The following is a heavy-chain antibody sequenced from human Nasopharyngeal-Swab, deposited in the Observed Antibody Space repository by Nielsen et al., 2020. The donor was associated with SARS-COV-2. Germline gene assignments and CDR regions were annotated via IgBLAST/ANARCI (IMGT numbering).Heavy chain of an antibody. CDR2: IKSKTDGGTT. Sequence: WIRQPPGKGLEWGGRIKSKTDGGTTDYAAPVKGRFTISRDDSKNTLYLQMNSLKTEDTAVYYCTTDVTTTVTTWVDVWGKGTTVTVSS. V-gene: IGHV3-15*07. J-gene: IGHJ6*04. D-gene: IGHD4-17*01. CDR3: TTDVTTTVTTWVDV.